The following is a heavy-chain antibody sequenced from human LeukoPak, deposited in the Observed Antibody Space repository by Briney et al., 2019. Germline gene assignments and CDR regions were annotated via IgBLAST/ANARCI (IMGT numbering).Heavy chain of an antibody. CDR1: GFTFSSYA. D-gene: IGHD2-2*01. CDR3: AKRGTIVVVPAATFDY. CDR2: ISGSGGST. Sequence: PGGSLRLSCAASGFTFSSYAMSWVRQAPGKGLEWVSAISGSGGSTYYADSVKGRFTISRDNSKNTLYLQMNSLRAEDTAVYYCAKRGTIVVVPAATFDYWGQGTLVTVSS. J-gene: IGHJ4*02. V-gene: IGHV3-23*01.